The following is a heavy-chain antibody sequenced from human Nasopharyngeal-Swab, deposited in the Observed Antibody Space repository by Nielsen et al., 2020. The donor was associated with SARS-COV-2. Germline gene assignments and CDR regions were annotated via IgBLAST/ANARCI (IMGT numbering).Heavy chain of an antibody. D-gene: IGHD1-1*01. J-gene: IGHJ6*03. Sequence: SETLSLTCAVFGGFISDYSWNCIRQPPGKGLEWIGEINHTGSTNYTPSFRSRVSASVDTSKRQFSLRLTSVTAADTAVYYCARGVSGIVPSPVLGLGPWYTSYYMDAWGRGTTVTVSS. V-gene: IGHV4-34*01. CDR1: GGFISDYS. CDR3: ARGVSGIVPSPVLGLGPWYTSYYMDA. CDR2: INHTGST.